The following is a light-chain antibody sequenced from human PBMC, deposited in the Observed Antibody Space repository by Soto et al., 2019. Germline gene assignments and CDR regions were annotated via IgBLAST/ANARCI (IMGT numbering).Light chain of an antibody. CDR2: GAS. CDR3: QQRSNWPRT. Sequence: EIVLTQSPATLSLSPGARATLSCRASQSVSSYLAWYQQKPGQAPRLLIYGASSRATGIPDRFSGTGSGTDFTLTISRLEPEDFAVYYCQQRSNWPRTFGQGTKVDI. J-gene: IGKJ1*01. CDR1: QSVSSY. V-gene: IGKV3-11*01.